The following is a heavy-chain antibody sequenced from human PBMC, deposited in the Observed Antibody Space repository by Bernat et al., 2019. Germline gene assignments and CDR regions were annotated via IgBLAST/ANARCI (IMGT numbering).Heavy chain of an antibody. V-gene: IGHV3-30-3*01. Sequence: QVQLVESGGGVVQPGRSLRLSCAASGFTFSSYAMHWVRQAPGKGLEWVAVISYDGSNKYYADSVKGRFTISRDNSKNTLYLQMNSLRAEDTAVYYCARDSIRGYSYGSSFLDYWGQGTLVTVSS. CDR1: GFTFSSYA. D-gene: IGHD5-18*01. CDR3: ARDSIRGYSYGSSFLDY. J-gene: IGHJ4*02. CDR2: ISYDGSNK.